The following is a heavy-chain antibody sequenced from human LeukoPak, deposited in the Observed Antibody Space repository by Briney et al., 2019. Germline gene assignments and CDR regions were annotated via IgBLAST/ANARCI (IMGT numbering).Heavy chain of an antibody. D-gene: IGHD6-19*01. CDR1: GFTFSSYA. CDR3: AKKLRAVAGKGRYFDL. J-gene: IGHJ2*01. CDR2: ISGSGGST. Sequence: GGSLRLSCTASGFTFSSYAMSWVRQAPGKGLEWVSAISGSGGSTYYADSVKGRFTISRDNSKNTLYLQMNSLRAEDTAVYYCAKKLRAVAGKGRYFDLWGRGTLVTVSS. V-gene: IGHV3-23*01.